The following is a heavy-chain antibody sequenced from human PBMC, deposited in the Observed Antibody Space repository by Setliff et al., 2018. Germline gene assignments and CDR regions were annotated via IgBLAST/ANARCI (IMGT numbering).Heavy chain of an antibody. CDR1: GFTFTSSA. D-gene: IGHD3-9*01. CDR3: AAEPDYDILTGWPYYFDY. CDR2: IVVGSGNT. Sequence: SVKVSCKASGFTFTSSAVQWVRQARGQRLEWIGWIVVGSGNTNYAQKFQERVTITRDMSTSTAYMELSSLRSEDTAVYYCAAEPDYDILTGWPYYFDYWGQGTLVTVS. J-gene: IGHJ4*02. V-gene: IGHV1-58*01.